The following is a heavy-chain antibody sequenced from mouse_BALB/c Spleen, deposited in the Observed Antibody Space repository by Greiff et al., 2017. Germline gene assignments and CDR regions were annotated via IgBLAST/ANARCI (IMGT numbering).Heavy chain of an antibody. J-gene: IGHJ2*01. V-gene: IGHV5-6-3*01. CDR3: ARVFLRWLRRDSYYLDD. CDR2: INSNGGST. D-gene: IGHD2-2*01. Sequence: EVMLVESGGGLVQPGGSLKLSCAASGFTFSSYGMSWVRQTPDKRLELVATINSNGGSTYYPDSVKGRFTISRDNAKNTLYLQMSSLKSEDTAMYSCARVFLRWLRRDSYYLDDGGQGTTLTVSS. CDR1: GFTFSSYG.